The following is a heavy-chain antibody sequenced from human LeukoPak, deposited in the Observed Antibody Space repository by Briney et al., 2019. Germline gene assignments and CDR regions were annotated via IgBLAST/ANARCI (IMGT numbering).Heavy chain of an antibody. CDR1: GFTFSDYY. D-gene: IGHD4-17*01. CDR2: ISSSGSTI. J-gene: IGHJ4*02. Sequence: PGGSLRLSCAASGFTFSDYYMRWIRQAPGKGLEWVSYISSSGSTIYYADSVKGRSTISRDHAKNSLYLQMNSLRAEDTAVYYCARLHDYGDYGLGYWGQGTLVTVSS. CDR3: ARLHDYGDYGLGY. V-gene: IGHV3-11*01.